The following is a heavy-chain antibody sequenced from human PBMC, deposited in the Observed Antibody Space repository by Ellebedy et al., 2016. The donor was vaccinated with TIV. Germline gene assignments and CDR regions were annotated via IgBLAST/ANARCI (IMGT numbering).Heavy chain of an antibody. J-gene: IGHJ5*02. Sequence: AASVKVSCKASGYSFSSYYMHWVRQAPGQGLEWMGIINPNDDTKYYTQNFQGRVTVTRDTSTSTVYMELRSLRSEDTAVYYCARGSSYSAPRTNSFDPWGQGTLVTVCS. V-gene: IGHV1-46*01. CDR1: GYSFSSYY. CDR2: INPNDDTK. D-gene: IGHD6-13*01. CDR3: ARGSSYSAPRTNSFDP.